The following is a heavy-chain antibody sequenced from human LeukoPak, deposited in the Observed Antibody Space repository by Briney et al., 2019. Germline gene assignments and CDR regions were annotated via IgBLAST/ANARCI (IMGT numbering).Heavy chain of an antibody. CDR3: ARDPTTVFQISYYFDF. J-gene: IGHJ4*02. D-gene: IGHD4-17*01. V-gene: IGHV4-38-2*02. Sequence: PSETLSLTCAVSGYSISSGYYWGWIRQFPGKGLEWIGEINDRGLTNYNPSLESRVTIFADTSKKQFSLKLTSVTAADTAVYYCARDPTTVFQISYYFDFWGQGTLVTVSS. CDR1: GYSISSGYY. CDR2: INDRGLT.